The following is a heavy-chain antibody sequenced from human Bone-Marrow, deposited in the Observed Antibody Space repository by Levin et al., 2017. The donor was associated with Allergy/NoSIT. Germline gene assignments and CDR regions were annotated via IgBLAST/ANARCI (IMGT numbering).Heavy chain of an antibody. CDR1: GFTFTTYA. Sequence: SLRLSCVASGFTFTTYAMSWVRQAPGKGLEWLSTISGSDGNTYYADFVKGRFTISRDNSKNTLYVQMNSLRAEDTAIYYCAKDHGPGRDFYYGMDVWGQGTTVTVSS. CDR3: AKDHGPGRDFYYGMDV. J-gene: IGHJ6*02. D-gene: IGHD2-8*01. CDR2: ISGSDGNT. V-gene: IGHV3-23*01.